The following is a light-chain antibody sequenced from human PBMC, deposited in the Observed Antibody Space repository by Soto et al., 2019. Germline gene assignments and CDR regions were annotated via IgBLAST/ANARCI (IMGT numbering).Light chain of an antibody. V-gene: IGLV1-36*01. J-gene: IGLJ2*01. CDR1: SSNIGNNA. Sequence: QSVLTQPPSVSDAPRQRVTISCSGSSSNIGNNAVNWYQQLPGKAPKLLIYYDDLLPSGVSDRFSGSKSGTSASLAISGLQSEVEADYYCAAWDDSLNGVVFGGGTKLTVL. CDR3: AAWDDSLNGVV. CDR2: YDD.